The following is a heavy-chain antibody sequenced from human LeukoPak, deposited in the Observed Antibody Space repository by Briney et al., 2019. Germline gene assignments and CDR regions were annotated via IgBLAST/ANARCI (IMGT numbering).Heavy chain of an antibody. CDR3: ARRYCSSTSCYLDY. CDR1: GGTFSSYA. V-gene: IGHV1-69*04. CDR2: IISILGIA. J-gene: IGHJ4*02. D-gene: IGHD2-2*01. Sequence: SVKVSCKASGGTFSSYAISWVRQAPGQGLEWMGRIISILGIANYAQKFQGRVTITADKSTSTAYMELSSLRSEDTAVYYCARRYCSSTSCYLDYWGQGTLVTVSS.